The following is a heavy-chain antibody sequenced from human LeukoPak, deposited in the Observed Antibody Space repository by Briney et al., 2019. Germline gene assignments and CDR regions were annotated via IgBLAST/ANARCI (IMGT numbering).Heavy chain of an antibody. CDR3: ARDTRRRCSSTSCYSPYYYYMDV. V-gene: IGHV3-21*01. Sequence: GGSLRLSCAASGFTFSSYSMNWVRQAPGKGLEWVSSISSSSYIYYADSVKGRFTISRGNAKNSLYLQMNSLRAEDTAVYYCARDTRRRCSSTSCYSPYYYYMDVWGKGTTVTVSS. CDR2: ISSSSYI. CDR1: GFTFSSYS. D-gene: IGHD2-2*02. J-gene: IGHJ6*03.